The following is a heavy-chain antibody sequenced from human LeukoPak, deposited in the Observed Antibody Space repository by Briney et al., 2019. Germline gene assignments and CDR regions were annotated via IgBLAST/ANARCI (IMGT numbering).Heavy chain of an antibody. J-gene: IGHJ4*02. CDR2: ISYDGSNK. V-gene: IGHV3-30*04. CDR3: ARGGDIVVVPAAIGSSFDY. D-gene: IGHD2-2*01. Sequence: HPGGSPRLSCAASGFTFSSYAMHWVRQAPGKGLEWVAVISYDGSNKYYADSVKGRFTISRDNSKNTLYLQMNSLRAEDTAVYYCARGGDIVVVPAAIGSSFDYWGQGTLVTVSS. CDR1: GFTFSSYA.